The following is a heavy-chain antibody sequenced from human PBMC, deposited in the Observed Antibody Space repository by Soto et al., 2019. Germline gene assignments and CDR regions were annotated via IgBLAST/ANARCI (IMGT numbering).Heavy chain of an antibody. V-gene: IGHV4-31*03. CDR2: IYYAGSS. J-gene: IGHJ4*02. CDR3: ARGLTTLYYFDS. Sequence: PSETLSLTCSVSGDSISRNVYYWTWIRRHPGKGLEWIGHIYYAGSSYYNPSLKSRVTISLDTSKHQFSLKLSSVTAADTAVYFCARGLTTLYYFDSWGQGTPVTVSS. CDR1: GDSISRNVYY. D-gene: IGHD3-16*01.